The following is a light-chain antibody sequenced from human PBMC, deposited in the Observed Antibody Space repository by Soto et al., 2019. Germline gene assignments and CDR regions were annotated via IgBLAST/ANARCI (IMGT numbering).Light chain of an antibody. J-gene: IGLJ2*01. CDR2: DVS. CDR1: SSDVGGYNY. V-gene: IGLV2-14*01. CDR3: SSYSSSSTRGVV. Sequence: QSALTQPASVSGSPGQSITISCTGTSSDVGGYNYVSWYQQHPGKAPKLMMYDVSNRPSGVSNRFSCSKSGNTASLTISGVQAEDEADYYYSSYSSSSTRGVVFGGGTKLTVL.